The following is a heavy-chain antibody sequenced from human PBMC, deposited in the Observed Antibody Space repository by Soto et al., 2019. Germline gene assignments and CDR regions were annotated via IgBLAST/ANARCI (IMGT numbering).Heavy chain of an antibody. V-gene: IGHV3-11*06. CDR3: ARGSRNTSHAFDI. CDR2: ISSSSSYT. Sequence: GGSLRLSCAASGFTFSDYYMSWIRQAPGKGLEWVSYISSSSSYTNHSDSVKGRFTISRDNAKNSLYLQINTLRAEDTAVYYRARGSRNTSHAFDIWGQGTMVT. CDR1: GFTFSDYY. D-gene: IGHD3-16*02. J-gene: IGHJ3*02.